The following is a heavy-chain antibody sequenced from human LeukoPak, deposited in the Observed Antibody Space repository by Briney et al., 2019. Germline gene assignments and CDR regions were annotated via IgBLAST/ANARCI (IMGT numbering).Heavy chain of an antibody. Sequence: ASVKLSFKVSGHTFTDYYMHWVQQAPGKRLEWMGLVDPEDGETIYAEKFQGRVTITADTSTDTAYMELSSLRSEDTAVYYCATDRTVDMDWGQGTLVTVSS. CDR1: GHTFTDYY. V-gene: IGHV1-69-2*01. CDR2: VDPEDGET. D-gene: IGHD5-24*01. CDR3: ATDRTVDMD. J-gene: IGHJ4*02.